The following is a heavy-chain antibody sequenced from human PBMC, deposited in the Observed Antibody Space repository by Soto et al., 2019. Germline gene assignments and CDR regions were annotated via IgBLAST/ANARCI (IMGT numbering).Heavy chain of an antibody. D-gene: IGHD6-19*01. CDR2: ISGSRSRSGYSI. J-gene: IGHJ4*02. CDR1: GFVFSSYS. CDR3: ATSGSSGWDFDY. V-gene: IGHV3-48*02. Sequence: EVQLVESGGGLIQPGGSLRLSCATSGFVFSSYSMNWARQAPGKGLEWVSYISGSRSRSGYSIYYADSVKGRFTISRDNAKNSLYLKMNSLRDEDTAVYYCATSGSSGWDFDYWGQGTLVTVSS.